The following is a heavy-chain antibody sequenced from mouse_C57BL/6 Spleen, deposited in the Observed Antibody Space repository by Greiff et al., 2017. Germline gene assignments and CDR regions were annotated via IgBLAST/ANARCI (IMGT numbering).Heavy chain of an antibody. CDR1: GFTFSDYG. CDR3: ARGDWDVDAY. Sequence: DVHLVESGGGLVKPGGSLKLSCAASGFTFSDYGMHWVRQAPEKGLEWVAYISSGSSTIYYADTVKGRFTISRDNAKNTLFLQMTSLRSEDTAMYYCARGDWDVDAYWGQGTLVTVSA. D-gene: IGHD4-1*01. V-gene: IGHV5-17*01. CDR2: ISSGSSTI. J-gene: IGHJ3*01.